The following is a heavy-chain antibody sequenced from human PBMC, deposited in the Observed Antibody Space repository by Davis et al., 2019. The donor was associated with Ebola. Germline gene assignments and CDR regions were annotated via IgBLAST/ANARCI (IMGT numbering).Heavy chain of an antibody. J-gene: IGHJ5*02. Sequence: MPGGSLRLSCAVYGGSFSGYYWSWIRQPPGKGLEWIGYIYYSGSTNYNPSLKSRVTISVDTSKNQFSLKLSSVTAADTAVYYCARNDYDFWSGYYGTNWFDPWGQGTLVTVSS. CDR1: GGSFSGYY. CDR3: ARNDYDFWSGYYGTNWFDP. D-gene: IGHD3-3*01. V-gene: IGHV4-59*01. CDR2: IYYSGST.